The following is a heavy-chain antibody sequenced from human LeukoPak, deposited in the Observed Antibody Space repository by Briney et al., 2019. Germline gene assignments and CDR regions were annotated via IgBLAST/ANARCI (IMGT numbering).Heavy chain of an antibody. CDR3: ARVPLLYGSGSYYVDY. D-gene: IGHD3-10*01. CDR2: ISSSGSTI. J-gene: IGHJ4*02. CDR1: GFTFSSYE. Sequence: GGSLRLSYAASGFTFSSYEMNWVRQAPGKGLEWVSYISSSGSTIYYADSVKGRLTISRDNAKNSLYLQMNSLRAEDTAVYYCARVPLLYGSGSYYVDYWGQGTLVTVSS. V-gene: IGHV3-48*03.